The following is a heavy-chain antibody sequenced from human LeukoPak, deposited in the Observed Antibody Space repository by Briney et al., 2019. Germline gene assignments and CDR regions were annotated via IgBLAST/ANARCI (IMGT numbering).Heavy chain of an antibody. Sequence: GGSLRLSCVVSGIKLSNYGMSWVRQAPGKGLEWVSAISGSGGSTYYADSVKGRFTISRDNSKNTLYLQMNSLRAEDTAVYYCAKDSSSWPGYYYGMDVWGQGTTVTVSS. D-gene: IGHD6-13*01. CDR2: ISGSGGST. CDR3: AKDSSSWPGYYYGMDV. CDR1: GIKLSNYG. J-gene: IGHJ6*02. V-gene: IGHV3-23*01.